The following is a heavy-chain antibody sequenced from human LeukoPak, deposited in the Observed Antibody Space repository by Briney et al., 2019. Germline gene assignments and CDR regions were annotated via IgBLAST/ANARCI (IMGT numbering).Heavy chain of an antibody. CDR3: ARVGGNSESYGWFGP. J-gene: IGHJ5*02. V-gene: IGHV4-4*07. Sequence: SETLSLTCTVSGGSISGYYWSWIRRSAGKGLEWIGHIYSTGTNNYNPSLRSRVTLSVDTSKNQFSLKLRSVTAADTAVYYCARVGGNSESYGWFGPWGQGSLVTVSS. CDR2: IYSTGTN. D-gene: IGHD4-23*01. CDR1: GGSISGYY.